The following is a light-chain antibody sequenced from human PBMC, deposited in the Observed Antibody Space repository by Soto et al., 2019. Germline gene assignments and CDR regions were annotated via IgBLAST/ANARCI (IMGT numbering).Light chain of an antibody. CDR2: AAS. V-gene: IGKV1-39*01. J-gene: IGKJ1*01. Sequence: DIRMTQSPSSLSASVGDRVTITCRASASISNYLNWYQQTPGKAPNLLIYAASSLQSGVPSRFSGSGSGKDFTLTISNQQPEDFATYYCQQSYITPWTFGQGTKVDIK. CDR1: ASISNY. CDR3: QQSYITPWT.